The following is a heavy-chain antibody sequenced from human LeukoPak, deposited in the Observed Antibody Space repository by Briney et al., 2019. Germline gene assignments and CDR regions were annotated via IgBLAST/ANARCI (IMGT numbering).Heavy chain of an antibody. J-gene: IGHJ4*02. CDR2: ISYDGSNK. Sequence: GGSLRLSCAASGFTFSSYGMHWVRQAPGKGLEWVAVISYDGSNKYYADSVEGRFTISRDNSKNTLYLQMNSLRAEDTAVYYCAKFSGPFDYWGQGTLVTVSS. CDR3: AKFSGPFDY. D-gene: IGHD3-10*01. CDR1: GFTFSSYG. V-gene: IGHV3-30*18.